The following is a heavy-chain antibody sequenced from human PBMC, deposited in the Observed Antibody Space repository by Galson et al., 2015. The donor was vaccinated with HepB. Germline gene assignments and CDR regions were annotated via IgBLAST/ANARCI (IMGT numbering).Heavy chain of an antibody. J-gene: IGHJ4*02. Sequence: SLRLSCAASGFTFGSYGMHWVRQAPGKGLEWVSFIHYDGSNKYYADSVKGRFTISRDNSKNTLYVQMNSLRAEDTAVYYCAKDRCDSSGYYYFDYWGQGTLVTVSS. CDR3: AKDRCDSSGYYYFDY. D-gene: IGHD3-22*01. CDR2: IHYDGSNK. CDR1: GFTFGSYG. V-gene: IGHV3-30*02.